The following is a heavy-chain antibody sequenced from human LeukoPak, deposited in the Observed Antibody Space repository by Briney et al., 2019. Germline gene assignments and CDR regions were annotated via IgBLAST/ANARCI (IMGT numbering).Heavy chain of an antibody. CDR2: ISSGSNTI. Sequence: GGSLRLSCTASKFTFSTYNLNWVRQAPGKGLEWISYISSGSNTIYYADSVKGRFTISRDNAKSSLYLQMNSLRAEDTAVYYCASQSYARFDPRGQGTLVTVSS. D-gene: IGHD3-16*01. CDR3: ASQSYARFDP. CDR1: KFTFSTYN. J-gene: IGHJ5*02. V-gene: IGHV3-48*01.